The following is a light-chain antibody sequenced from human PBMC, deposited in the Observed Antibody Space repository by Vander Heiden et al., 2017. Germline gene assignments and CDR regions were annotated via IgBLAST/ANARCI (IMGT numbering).Light chain of an antibody. Sequence: DIQMTQSPSSLSASVGDRVTITCRASQSISSYLHWYQQKPGKAPKLLIYAASSLQSGVPSRFSGSGSGTDFTLTISSLQPEDFATYYCQQSYRTPLTFGGGTKVEIK. J-gene: IGKJ4*01. CDR2: AAS. CDR3: QQSYRTPLT. V-gene: IGKV1-39*01. CDR1: QSISSY.